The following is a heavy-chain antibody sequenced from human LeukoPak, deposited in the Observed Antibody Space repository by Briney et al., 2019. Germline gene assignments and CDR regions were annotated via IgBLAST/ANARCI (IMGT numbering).Heavy chain of an antibody. V-gene: IGHV1-18*01. CDR1: GYTFTSYG. CDR3: ARGRGIAAAGTRYYYGMDV. D-gene: IGHD6-13*01. CDR2: ISAYNGNT. J-gene: IGHJ6*02. Sequence: ASVTVSCTASGYTFTSYGISWVRQAPGQGLEWMGWISAYNGNTNYAQKLKGRVTMTTDTSTSTAYMELRSLRSDDTAVYYCARGRGIAAAGTRYYYGMDVWGQGTTVTVSS.